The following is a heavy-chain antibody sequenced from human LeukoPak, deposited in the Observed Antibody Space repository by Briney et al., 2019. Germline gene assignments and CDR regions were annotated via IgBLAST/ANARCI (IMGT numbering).Heavy chain of an antibody. V-gene: IGHV3-23*01. CDR3: ARTRPGVVFNYFDY. CDR2: ISGSSSHT. J-gene: IGHJ4*02. D-gene: IGHD1-1*01. CDR1: GFTFSIYA. Sequence: GGSLRLSCAASGFTFSIYAMSWVRQAPGKGLEWVSGISGSSSHTLDADSVRGRFIISRDNTRNTLYLHMNSLRAEDTATYLCARTRPGVVFNYFDYWGQGVLVPVSS.